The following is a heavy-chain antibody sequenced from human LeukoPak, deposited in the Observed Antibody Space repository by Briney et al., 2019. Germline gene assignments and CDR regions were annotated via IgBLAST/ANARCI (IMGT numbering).Heavy chain of an antibody. CDR1: GFTFDDYA. V-gene: IGHV3-9*01. Sequence: PGGSLRLSCAASGFTFDDYAMRWVRQAPGKGLEWVSSISWNSGRSGYADSVKGRFTISRDSAKNSLYLQMNSLRAEDTALYYCAKDMSPDILTGYEDFDIWGQGTMVTVSS. D-gene: IGHD3-9*01. CDR3: AKDMSPDILTGYEDFDI. J-gene: IGHJ3*02. CDR2: ISWNSGRS.